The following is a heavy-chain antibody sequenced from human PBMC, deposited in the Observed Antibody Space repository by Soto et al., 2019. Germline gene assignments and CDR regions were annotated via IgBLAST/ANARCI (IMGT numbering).Heavy chain of an antibody. Sequence: EVQILESGGGLIQPGGSLRLSCAASGFSCSTFAMTWVRQAPGKGLEWVSTIISTGISTYYADSVKGRLTISRANSTNTLYLQMNILRAEDAAVYYCAKGNYGDYGGFDPWGQGTLVTVSS. V-gene: IGHV3-23*01. CDR3: AKGNYGDYGGFDP. CDR2: IISTGIST. CDR1: GFSCSTFA. D-gene: IGHD4-17*01. J-gene: IGHJ5*02.